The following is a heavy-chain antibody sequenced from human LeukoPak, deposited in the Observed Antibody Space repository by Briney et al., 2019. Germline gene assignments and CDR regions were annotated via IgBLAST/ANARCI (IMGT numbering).Heavy chain of an antibody. D-gene: IGHD6-13*01. J-gene: IGHJ4*02. V-gene: IGHV3-30*02. CDR2: IRYDGSNK. CDR1: GFTFSSYG. CDR3: ANIIPVAYSSRGETNDY. Sequence: GGSLRLSCTASGFTFSSYGMHWVRQAPGKGLEWVAFIRYDGSNKYYADSVKGRFTISRDNSKNTLYLQMNSLRAEDTAVYYCANIIPVAYSSRGETNDYWGQGTLVTVSS.